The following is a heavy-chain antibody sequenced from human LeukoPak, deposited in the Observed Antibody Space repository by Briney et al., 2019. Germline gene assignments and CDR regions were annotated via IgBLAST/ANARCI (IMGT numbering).Heavy chain of an antibody. J-gene: IGHJ4*02. V-gene: IGHV4-61*02. Sequence: KASETLSLTCTVSGGSISSGSYYWSWIRQPAGKGLEWIGRIYTSGSTNYNPSLKSRVTISVDTSKNQFSLKLSSVTAADTAVYYCARYVGYSSSYRSRPFDYWGQGTLVTVSS. CDR2: IYTSGST. D-gene: IGHD6-13*01. CDR1: GGSISSGSYY. CDR3: ARYVGYSSSYRSRPFDY.